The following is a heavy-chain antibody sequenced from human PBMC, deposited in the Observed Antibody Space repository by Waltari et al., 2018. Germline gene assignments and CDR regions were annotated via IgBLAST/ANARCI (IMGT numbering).Heavy chain of an antibody. V-gene: IGHV4-34*01. CDR1: GGSFSGYY. D-gene: IGHD3-10*01. CDR3: ARGEYYYYGSGSPLWD. J-gene: IGHJ4*02. Sequence: QVQLQQWGAGLLTPSETLSLTCAVYGGSFSGYYWSWIRQPPGKGLEWIGEINHSGSTNYNPSLKSRVTISVDTSKNQFSLKLSSVTAADTAVYYCARGEYYYYGSGSPLWDWGQGTLVTVSS. CDR2: INHSGST.